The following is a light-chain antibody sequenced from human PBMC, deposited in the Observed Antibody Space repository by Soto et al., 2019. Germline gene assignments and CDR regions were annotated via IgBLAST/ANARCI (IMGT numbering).Light chain of an antibody. CDR1: QSISSW. J-gene: IGKJ2*02. CDR3: QQYNSYSGT. Sequence: DIQMTQSPSTLSASVGDRVTITCRASQSISSWLAWYQQKPGKAPKLLIYKASSLESGVPSRFSGSASGTEFTLTISSLQPDDFVTYYCQQYNSYSGTFGQGTKLEIK. CDR2: KAS. V-gene: IGKV1-5*03.